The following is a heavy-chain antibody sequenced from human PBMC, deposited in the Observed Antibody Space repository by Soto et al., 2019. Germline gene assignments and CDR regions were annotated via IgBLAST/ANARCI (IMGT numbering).Heavy chain of an antibody. Sequence: SETLSLTCTVSGGSISSSSYYWGWIRQPPGKGLEWIGSIYYSGSTYYNPSLKSRVTISVDTSKNQFSLKLSSVTAADTAVYYCATPPNRYCSGGSCSLAFDIWGQGTMVTV. CDR2: IYYSGST. D-gene: IGHD2-15*01. CDR3: ATPPNRYCSGGSCSLAFDI. CDR1: GGSISSSSYY. V-gene: IGHV4-39*01. J-gene: IGHJ3*02.